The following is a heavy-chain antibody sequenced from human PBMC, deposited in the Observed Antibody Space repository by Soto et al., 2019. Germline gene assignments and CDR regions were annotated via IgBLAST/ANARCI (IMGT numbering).Heavy chain of an antibody. Sequence: PSETLSLTCTVSGGSVSSGSYYRSWIRQPPGKGLEWIGYIYYSGSTNYNPSLKSRVTISVDTSKNQFSLKLSSVTAADTAVYYCVREGGYYFDYWGQGTLVTVSS. V-gene: IGHV4-61*01. J-gene: IGHJ4*02. CDR3: VREGGYYFDY. CDR1: GGSVSSGSYY. CDR2: IYYSGST. D-gene: IGHD1-26*01.